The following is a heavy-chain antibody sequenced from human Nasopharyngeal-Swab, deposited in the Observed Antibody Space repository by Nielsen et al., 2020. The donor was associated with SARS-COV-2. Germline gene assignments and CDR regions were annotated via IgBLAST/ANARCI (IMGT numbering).Heavy chain of an antibody. Sequence: GESLKISCQASGYGFANYWIGWVRQIPGKGLEWMGIVYPGDSDIRYNPSFQGQVTISADKSISTAYLQWSSLKASDTALYYCARHSSLFLFDSSVYFPLDYWGQGTLVTVSS. CDR1: GYGFANYW. V-gene: IGHV5-51*01. D-gene: IGHD5/OR15-5a*01. J-gene: IGHJ4*02. CDR2: VYPGDSDI. CDR3: ARHSSLFLFDSSVYFPLDY.